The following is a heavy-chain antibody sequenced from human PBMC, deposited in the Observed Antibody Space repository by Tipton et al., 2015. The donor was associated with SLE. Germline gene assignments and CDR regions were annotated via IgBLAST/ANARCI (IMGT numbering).Heavy chain of an antibody. Sequence: LRLSCTVSGGSISSSSYYWGWIRQPPGKGLEWIGSIYYSGSTYYNPSLKSRVTISVDTSKNQFSLKLSSVTAADTAVYYCARQDRSSSWYGVEAFDIWGQGTMVTVSS. CDR1: GGSISSSSYY. D-gene: IGHD6-13*01. J-gene: IGHJ3*02. CDR3: ARQDRSSSWYGVEAFDI. CDR2: IYYSGST. V-gene: IGHV4-39*01.